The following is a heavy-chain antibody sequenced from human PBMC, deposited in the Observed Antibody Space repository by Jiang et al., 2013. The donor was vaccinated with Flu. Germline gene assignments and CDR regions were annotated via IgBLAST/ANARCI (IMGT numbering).Heavy chain of an antibody. CDR1: GGSISSSSYY. J-gene: IGHJ5*02. D-gene: IGHD6-19*01. CDR2: IYYSGST. Sequence: KPSETLSLTCTVSGGSISSSSYYWGWIRQPPGKGLEWIGSIYYSGSTYYNPSLKSRVTISVDTSKNQFSLKLSSVTAADTAVYYCARHGIFGYSSGWPTGSWFDPWGQGTLVTVSS. CDR3: ARHGIFGYSSGWPTGSWFDP. V-gene: IGHV4-39*07.